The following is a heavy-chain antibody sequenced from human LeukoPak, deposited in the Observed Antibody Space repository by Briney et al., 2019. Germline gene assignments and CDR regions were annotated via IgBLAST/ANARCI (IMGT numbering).Heavy chain of an antibody. CDR1: GGSISSYY. D-gene: IGHD6-19*01. CDR2: IYYSGST. J-gene: IGHJ6*03. V-gene: IGHV4-59*01. Sequence: PSETLSLTCTVSGGSISSYYWSWIRQPPGKGLEWIGYIYYSGSTNYNPSLKSRVTISVDTSKNQFSLKLSSVTAADTAVCYCARDSSGWSGGYYYYYMDVWGKGTTVTVSS. CDR3: ARDSSGWSGGYYYYYMDV.